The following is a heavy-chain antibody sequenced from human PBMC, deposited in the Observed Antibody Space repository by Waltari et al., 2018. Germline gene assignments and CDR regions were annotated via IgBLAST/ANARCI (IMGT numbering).Heavy chain of an antibody. CDR2: ISRNRGNS. D-gene: IGHD5-12*01. CDR1: GCSFSSVA. CDR3: ARDLSSGYDFLTPFDY. Sequence: QVQLVQSGAEVKKPGASVKVSCEASGCSFSSVAVSWVRQAPGQWLVWMAWISRNRGNSEYSQKFQGRVSLTTDTSTNTAYLELRSLTSDDTAGYFCARDLSSGYDFLTPFDYWGQGTLVTVSS. J-gene: IGHJ4*02. V-gene: IGHV1-18*01.